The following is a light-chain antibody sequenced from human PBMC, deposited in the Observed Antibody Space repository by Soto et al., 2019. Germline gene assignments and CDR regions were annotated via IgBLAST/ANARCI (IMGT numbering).Light chain of an antibody. V-gene: IGKV3-15*01. Sequence: VMTESRVTLSVTPGERATLYCSASQSVGNNLAWYQQKPGQAPSLFIFGASVRATGVPDRFSGSGSGTEFTLSISNLQSEDSAVYYCQQYESWPPLFTFGQGTKVDIK. CDR3: QQYESWPPLFT. J-gene: IGKJ2*01. CDR1: QSVGNN. CDR2: GAS.